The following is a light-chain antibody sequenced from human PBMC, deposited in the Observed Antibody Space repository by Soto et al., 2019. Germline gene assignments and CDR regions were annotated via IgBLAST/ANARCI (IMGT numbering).Light chain of an antibody. Sequence: EIVLTQSPGTLSLSPGERATLSCRASQSMSNSNLAWYQHKPGQAPRLLIYDASKRPTGIPARFSGSGSGTDFTLTISSLEPEDSAVYYCQQRSDRLPITFGQGTRLEIK. V-gene: IGKV3D-20*02. CDR3: QQRSDRLPIT. CDR1: QSMSNSN. CDR2: DAS. J-gene: IGKJ5*01.